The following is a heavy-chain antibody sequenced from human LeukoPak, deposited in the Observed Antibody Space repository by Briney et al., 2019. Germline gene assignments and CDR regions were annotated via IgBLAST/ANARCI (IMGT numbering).Heavy chain of an antibody. CDR2: ISGSGGST. Sequence: GGSLRLSCAASGFTFSSYAMSWVRQAPGKGLEWVSAISGSGGSTYYADSVKGRFTISRDNSKNTLYLQMNRLRAEDTAVYYCAXGXXXGESSXGXXVWGXXXXVT. J-gene: IGHJ6*02. V-gene: IGHV3-23*01. CDR3: AXGXXXGESSXGXXV. D-gene: IGHD3-10*01. CDR1: GFTFSSYA.